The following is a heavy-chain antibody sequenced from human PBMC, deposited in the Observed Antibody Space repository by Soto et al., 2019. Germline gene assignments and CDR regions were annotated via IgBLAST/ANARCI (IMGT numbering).Heavy chain of an antibody. CDR1: GFTFTSSA. Sequence: ASVKVSCKASGFTFTSSAVQWVRQAPGQGLEWMGWINPNSGGTNYAQKFQGWVTMTRDTSISTAYMELSRLRSDDTAVYYCARGPFRIGYSYGLDYYYYGMDVWGQGTTVTVSS. CDR2: INPNSGGT. J-gene: IGHJ6*01. CDR3: ARGPFRIGYSYGLDYYYYGMDV. D-gene: IGHD5-18*01. V-gene: IGHV1-2*04.